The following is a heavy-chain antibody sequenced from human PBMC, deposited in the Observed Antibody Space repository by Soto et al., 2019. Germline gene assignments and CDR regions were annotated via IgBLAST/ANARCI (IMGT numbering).Heavy chain of an antibody. J-gene: IGHJ4*02. CDR1: GFTFSRYA. Sequence: EVQLWGSGGGLVQPGGSLRLSCAASGFTFSRYAMNWVRQGPGKGLEWVSSISYSDHSTYYADSVKGRFTISRDNSKDTLYLQMNNLRAEDTAVYYCARRGGSNGWGDFDSWGQGTLVSVSS. D-gene: IGHD6-19*01. V-gene: IGHV3-23*01. CDR2: ISYSDHST. CDR3: ARRGGSNGWGDFDS.